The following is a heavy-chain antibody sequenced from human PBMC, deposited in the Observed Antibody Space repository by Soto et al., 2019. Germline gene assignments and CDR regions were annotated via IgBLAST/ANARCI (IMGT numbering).Heavy chain of an antibody. CDR3: TRTKPGDCFDT. CDR2: INPYNGNT. Sequence: QVQLVQSGGEVKKPGASVKVSCKTSGYTFTNYGISWVRQAPGQGLEWMGWINPYNGNTNYAQNLQGRRTMTTDTSTTTAYMELRSLTSDDTALYYCTRTKPGDCFDTWGQGTLVTVSS. D-gene: IGHD3-10*01. CDR1: GYTFTNYG. V-gene: IGHV1-18*01. J-gene: IGHJ5*02.